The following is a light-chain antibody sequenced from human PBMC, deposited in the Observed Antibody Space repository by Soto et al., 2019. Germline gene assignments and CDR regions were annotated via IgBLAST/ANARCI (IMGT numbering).Light chain of an antibody. V-gene: IGKV1-39*01. Sequence: DIQMTQSPSSLSASVRDRVTITCRASQSISSYLNWYQQKPGKAPKLLIYAASSLQSGVPSRFSGSGSGTDFTLTVSSLQPEDFATYFCQQSYSTTRTFGQGTKVEVK. J-gene: IGKJ1*01. CDR3: QQSYSTTRT. CDR2: AAS. CDR1: QSISSY.